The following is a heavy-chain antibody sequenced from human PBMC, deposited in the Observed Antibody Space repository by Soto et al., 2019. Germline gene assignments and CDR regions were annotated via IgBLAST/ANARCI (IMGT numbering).Heavy chain of an antibody. V-gene: IGHV3-9*01. CDR1: GFTFDDYA. CDR2: ISWNSGSI. J-gene: IGHJ6*02. D-gene: IGHD6-6*01. CDR3: ASSVEYYYGMDV. Sequence: PGGSLRLSCAASGFTFDDYAMHWVRQAPGRGLEWVSGISWNSGSIGYADSVKGRFTISRDNAKNSLYLQMNSLRAEDTALYYCASSVEYYYGMDVWGQGTTVTVSS.